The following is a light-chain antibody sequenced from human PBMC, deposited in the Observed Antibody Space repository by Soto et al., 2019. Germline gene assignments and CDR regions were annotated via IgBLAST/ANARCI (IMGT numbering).Light chain of an antibody. Sequence: VMTQAPATLSVSPGERATLSCRASQTINNNVAWYQLKDGQVPRLVIYGASTRATDIPARFSGSGTGTEFTLTISRLEPEDFAVYYCQQYASSPTTFGQGTKVDIK. CDR3: QQYASSPTT. CDR2: GAS. V-gene: IGKV3-15*01. CDR1: QTINNN. J-gene: IGKJ1*01.